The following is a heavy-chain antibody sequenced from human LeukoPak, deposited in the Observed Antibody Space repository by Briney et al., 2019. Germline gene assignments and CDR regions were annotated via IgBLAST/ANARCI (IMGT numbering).Heavy chain of an antibody. Sequence: GGSLRLSCTASGFTFGDYAMSWVRQAPGKGLEWVGFIRSKTYGGTTEHAASVKGRFSISRDDSKRIAHLQMDSLKTEDTAVYYCTTRTFDRGPYYFESWGQGTLVSVSS. V-gene: IGHV3-49*04. J-gene: IGHJ4*02. CDR3: TTRTFDRGPYYFES. CDR1: GFTFGDYA. CDR2: IRSKTYGGTT. D-gene: IGHD2/OR15-2a*01.